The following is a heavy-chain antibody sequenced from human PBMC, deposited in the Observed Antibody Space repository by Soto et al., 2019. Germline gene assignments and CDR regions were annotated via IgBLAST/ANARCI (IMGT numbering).Heavy chain of an antibody. V-gene: IGHV3-66*01. CDR3: ASDRRRNWQWLAY. Sequence: EVQLVESGGGLVQPGGSLRLSCTVSGFTVSSRDMSWVRQAPGKGLECVSVIYTGGNTHYADSVKGRFTISRDNSKNTLYLQMNSLRAEDTAVYYCASDRRRNWQWLAYWGQGTLVTVSS. J-gene: IGHJ4*02. CDR2: IYTGGNT. CDR1: GFTVSSRD. D-gene: IGHD6-19*01.